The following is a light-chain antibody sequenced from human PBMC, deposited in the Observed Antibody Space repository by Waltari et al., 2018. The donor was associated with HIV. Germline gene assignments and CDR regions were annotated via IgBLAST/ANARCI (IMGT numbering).Light chain of an antibody. CDR3: QVWDSSSDLYV. CDR2: DDG. V-gene: IGLV3-21*02. Sequence: SYVLTQPPSVSVAPGQPAKITCGGKNIGSDSVHWYQQKPGQAPLLVVHDDGDRPSGIPERFSGSNSVNLATLSITRVEAGDEADYYCQVWDSSSDLYVFGTGTRVTVL. CDR1: NIGSDS. J-gene: IGLJ1*01.